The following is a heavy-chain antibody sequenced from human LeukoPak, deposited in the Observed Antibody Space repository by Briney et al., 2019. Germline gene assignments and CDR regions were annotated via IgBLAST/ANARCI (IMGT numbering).Heavy chain of an antibody. V-gene: IGHV3-21*01. J-gene: IGHJ4*02. CDR1: GFTFSSYS. D-gene: IGHD3-10*01. CDR3: AREYGSGSLDY. CDR2: ISSSTNYI. Sequence: GGSLRLSCAASGFTFSSYSMNWVRKAPGKGLEWVPSISSSTNYIFYADSVKGRFTISRDNAKNSLYLQMNGLRAEDTAVYYCAREYGSGSLDYWGQGTLVTVSS.